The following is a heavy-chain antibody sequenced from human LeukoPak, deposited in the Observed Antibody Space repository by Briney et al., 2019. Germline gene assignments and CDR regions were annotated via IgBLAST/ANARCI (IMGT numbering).Heavy chain of an antibody. CDR1: GYTFTSYY. V-gene: IGHV1-2*02. J-gene: IGHJ4*02. CDR3: ARDSGSGSYFDY. Sequence: ASVKVSCKASGYTFTSYYMHWVRQAPGQGLEWMGWINPNSGGTNYAQKFQGRVTMTRDTSVSTAYMELSRLRSDDTAVYYCARDSGSGSYFDYWGQGTLVTVSS. D-gene: IGHD3-10*01. CDR2: INPNSGGT.